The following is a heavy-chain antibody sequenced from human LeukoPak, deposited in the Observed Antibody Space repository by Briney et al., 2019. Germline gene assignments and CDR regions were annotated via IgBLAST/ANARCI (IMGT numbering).Heavy chain of an antibody. CDR3: ARDRGYARTNTDGYPVFDL. Sequence: GGSLRLSCAASGFSFSIYRMNWVRQAPGKGPEWIAYIHLSGAPIHYADPVKGRFSISRDNVNNALYLQMDNLRVEDTAVYYCARDRGYARTNTDGYPVFDLWGQGTLVTVSS. V-gene: IGHV3-48*03. J-gene: IGHJ4*03. D-gene: IGHD5-24*01. CDR1: GFSFSIYR. CDR2: IHLSGAPI.